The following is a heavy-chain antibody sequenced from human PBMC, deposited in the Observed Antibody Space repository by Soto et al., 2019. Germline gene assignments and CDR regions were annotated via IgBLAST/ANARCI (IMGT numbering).Heavy chain of an antibody. J-gene: IGHJ6*03. CDR3: ARGASGTYYDILTGYPTRRDMDV. V-gene: IGHV1-8*01. D-gene: IGHD3-9*01. CDR1: GYTFTSYD. CDR2: MNPNSGNT. Sequence: ASVKVSCKASGYTFTSYDINWVRQATGQGLEWMGWMNPNSGNTGYAQKFQGRVTMTRNTSISTAYMELSSLRSEDTAVYYCARGASGTYYDILTGYPTRRDMDVWGKGTTVTVSS.